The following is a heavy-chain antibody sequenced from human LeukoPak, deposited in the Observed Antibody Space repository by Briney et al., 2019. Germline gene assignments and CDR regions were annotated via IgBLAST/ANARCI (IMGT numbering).Heavy chain of an antibody. D-gene: IGHD5-12*01. CDR1: GVSISGSSYY. J-gene: IGHJ5*02. V-gene: IGHV4-39*01. Sequence: SETLSLTRTVSGVSISGSSYYCGAVRHPPGKGLGCSGSVYYSGSTYYNPSLKSRLTRSVDTSKNQFSLKLSSVTAADTAVYYCARHEGIVATIRWFDLWGQGTLVTVSS. CDR2: VYYSGST. CDR3: ARHEGIVATIRWFDL.